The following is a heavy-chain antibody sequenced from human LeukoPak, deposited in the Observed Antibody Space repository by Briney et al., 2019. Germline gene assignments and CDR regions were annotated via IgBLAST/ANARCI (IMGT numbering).Heavy chain of an antibody. CDR3: ARGEGYYDSSGYYLPAFDI. D-gene: IGHD3-22*01. V-gene: IGHV3-21*01. CDR1: GFTLSIYA. Sequence: GGPLRLSCAASGFTLSIYAMNWVRQAPGKGLEWVSSISRSGSYIFFADSVKGRFSISRDNAMNSLYLQMNSLRAEDTAVYYCARGEGYYDSSGYYLPAFDIWGQGTMVTVSS. J-gene: IGHJ3*02. CDR2: ISRSGSYI.